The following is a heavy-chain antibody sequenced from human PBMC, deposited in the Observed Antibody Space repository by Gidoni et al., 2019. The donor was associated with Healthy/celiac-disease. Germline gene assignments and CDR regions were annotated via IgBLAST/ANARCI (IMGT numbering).Heavy chain of an antibody. CDR1: GFTFSDYY. Sequence: QVQLVESGGGLVKPGGSLRLSCAASGFTFSDYYMRWISQAPGKGLEWFSYMSSSGSTIYYADSVKGRFTISRDNAKNSLYLQMNSLRAEDTALYYCARVLKDGSGSLFDYWGQGTLVTVSS. V-gene: IGHV3-11*01. CDR2: MSSSGSTI. D-gene: IGHD3-10*01. J-gene: IGHJ4*02. CDR3: ARVLKDGSGSLFDY.